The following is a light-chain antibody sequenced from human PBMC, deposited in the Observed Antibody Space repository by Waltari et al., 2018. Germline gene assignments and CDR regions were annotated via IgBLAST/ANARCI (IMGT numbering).Light chain of an antibody. V-gene: IGLV2-23*02. CDR1: NHDIGSYNL. J-gene: IGLJ2*01. CDR2: EFN. Sequence: QSALTQPASVSGSPGQSITISCTGTNHDIGSYNLVSCNQQHPGKAPKVIIFEFNKRPPGVSNRFSCSKSGNTASLTVSGLHPEDEADYYCCSYAGTPRVVFGGGTKLTVL. CDR3: CSYAGTPRVV.